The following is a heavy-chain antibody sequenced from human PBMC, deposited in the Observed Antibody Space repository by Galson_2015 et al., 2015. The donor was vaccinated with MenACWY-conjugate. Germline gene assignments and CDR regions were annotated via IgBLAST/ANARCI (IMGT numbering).Heavy chain of an antibody. V-gene: IGHV3-30*02. J-gene: IGHJ3*02. CDR1: GFTFSRSG. CDR2: IRDIGNDK. Sequence: SLRLSCAASGFTFSRSGMHWVRQSPGKGLEWVAWIRDIGNDKSYADSVTGRFTISRDNSKSTMSLQMNNLRAEDTAEYYCAKDAQWSFGIWGQGTMVTVSS. D-gene: IGHD6-19*01. CDR3: AKDAQWSFGI.